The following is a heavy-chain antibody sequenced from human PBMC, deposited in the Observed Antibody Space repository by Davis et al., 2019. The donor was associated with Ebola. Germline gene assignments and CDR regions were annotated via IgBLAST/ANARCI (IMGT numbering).Heavy chain of an antibody. CDR2: VSHSERER. V-gene: IGHV3-30*04. D-gene: IGHD3-3*01. Sequence: PGGSLRLSCATSGFPFSNYAMHWVRQAPGKGLEWVAVVSHSERERFYADSVKGRFTISRDNSENTLYLQMSSLTVDDTAVYYCVRAVFHEVLDYWGQGTPVTVSS. J-gene: IGHJ4*02. CDR3: VRAVFHEVLDY. CDR1: GFPFSNYA.